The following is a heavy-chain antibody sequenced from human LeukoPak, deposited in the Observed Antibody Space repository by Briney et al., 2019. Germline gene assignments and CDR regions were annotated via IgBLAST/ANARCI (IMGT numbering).Heavy chain of an antibody. J-gene: IGHJ1*01. CDR1: GSTFSGYN. V-gene: IGHV1-2*02. Sequence: GASVKVSCKASGSTFSGYNMQWVRHAPGQGLEWMGWINPNSGGTNYAQKFQGRVTMTRDTSISTAYMELSRLRSDDTAVCYCARGYPLTTTAAGTYFQHWGQGALVTVSS. CDR2: INPNSGGT. CDR3: ARGYPLTTTAAGTYFQH. D-gene: IGHD6-13*01.